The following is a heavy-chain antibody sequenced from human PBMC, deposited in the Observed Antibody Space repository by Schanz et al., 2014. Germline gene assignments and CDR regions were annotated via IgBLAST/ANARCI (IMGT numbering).Heavy chain of an antibody. CDR1: GFTFDDYA. Sequence: EVQLVESGGGLVQPGRSLRLSCAASGFTFDDYAMHWVRQAPGKGLEWVSGILLRSGHRDYANSVKDRFIISRDRSSLYLQMNSLRAEDTAFYYCVKDLAPGGADVWGQGTTVTVSS. J-gene: IGHJ6*02. D-gene: IGHD2-15*01. CDR3: VKDLAPGGADV. CDR2: ILLRSGHR. V-gene: IGHV3-9*01.